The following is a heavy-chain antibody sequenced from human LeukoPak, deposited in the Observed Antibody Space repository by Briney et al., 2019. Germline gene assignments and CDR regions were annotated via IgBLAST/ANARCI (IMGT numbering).Heavy chain of an antibody. V-gene: IGHV1-69*02. CDR2: IIPILGIA. D-gene: IGHD1-26*01. Sequence: SVKVSCKASGGTFISYTISWVRQAPGQGLEWMGRIIPILGIANYAQKFQGRVTITADKSTSTAYMELSSLRSEDTAVYYCARERSGSPGWFDPWGQGTLVTVSS. CDR1: GGTFISYT. J-gene: IGHJ5*02. CDR3: ARERSGSPGWFDP.